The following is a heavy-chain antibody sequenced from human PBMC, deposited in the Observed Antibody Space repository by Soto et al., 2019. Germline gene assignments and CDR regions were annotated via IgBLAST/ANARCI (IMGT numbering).Heavy chain of an antibody. CDR1: GGAFSSYA. D-gene: IGHD3-10*01. Sequence: SVKLDCKAAGGAFSSYASSLVRQATGQGLEWMGGIIPIFGTANYAQKFQGRVTITADESTSTAYMELSSLRSEDTAVYYCAGYGSGSYYPYYYDMDVWGQGTTVTVSS. CDR2: IIPIFGTA. CDR3: AGYGSGSYYPYYYDMDV. J-gene: IGHJ6*02. V-gene: IGHV1-69*13.